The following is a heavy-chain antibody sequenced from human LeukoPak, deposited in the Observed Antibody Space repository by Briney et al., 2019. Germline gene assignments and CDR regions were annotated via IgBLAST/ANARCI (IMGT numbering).Heavy chain of an antibody. CDR1: GYTSSSSG. J-gene: IGHJ6*03. CDR3: ARGSSHGRDFWSGYYIPPDYYYMDV. Sequence: ASVKVSCKASGYTSSSSGISWVRQAPGQGLEWMGGIIPIFGTANYAQKFQGRVTITADKSTSTAYMELSSLRSEDTAVYYCARGSSHGRDFWSGYYIPPDYYYMDVWGKGTTVTVSS. D-gene: IGHD3-3*01. CDR2: IIPIFGTA. V-gene: IGHV1-69*06.